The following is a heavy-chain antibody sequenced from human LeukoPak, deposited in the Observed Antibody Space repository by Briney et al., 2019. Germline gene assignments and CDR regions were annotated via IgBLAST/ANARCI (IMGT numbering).Heavy chain of an antibody. CDR2: IYYSGST. J-gene: IGHJ4*02. V-gene: IGHV4-59*08. CDR3: ARSIGY. CDR1: GGSISSYY. Sequence: SETLSLTCTVSGGSISSYYWSWIRQPPGKGLEWIGYIYYSGSTYYNPSLKSRVTISVDTSKNQFSLKLSSVTAADTAVYYCARSIGYWGQGTLVTVSS.